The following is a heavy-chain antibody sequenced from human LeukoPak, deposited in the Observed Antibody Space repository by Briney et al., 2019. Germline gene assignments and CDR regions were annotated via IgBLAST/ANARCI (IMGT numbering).Heavy chain of an antibody. CDR3: ARDHPYSGSYSLRHYFDY. CDR2: INHSGST. J-gene: IGHJ4*02. Sequence: NPSETLSLTCAVYGGPFSGYYWSWIRQPAGKGLEWIGEINHSGSTNYNPSLRSRVTISVDTSKNQFSLKFTSMTAADTAVYYCARDHPYSGSYSLRHYFDYWGQGTLVTVSS. CDR1: GGPFSGYY. V-gene: IGHV4-34*01. D-gene: IGHD1-26*01.